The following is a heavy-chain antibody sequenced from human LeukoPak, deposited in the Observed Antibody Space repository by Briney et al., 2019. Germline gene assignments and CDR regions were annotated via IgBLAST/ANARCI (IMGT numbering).Heavy chain of an antibody. V-gene: IGHV1-58*01. CDR3: ATDRPSAYCGGDCLDY. CDR1: GFTFTSSA. CDR2: IVVGSGNT. J-gene: IGHJ4*02. Sequence: SVKVSCKASGFTFTSSAVQWVRQARGQRLEWMGWIVVGSGNTNYAQKFQERVTITRDMSTNTAYMELSSLRSEDTAVYYCATDRPSAYCGGDCLDYWGQGTLVTVSS. D-gene: IGHD2-21*02.